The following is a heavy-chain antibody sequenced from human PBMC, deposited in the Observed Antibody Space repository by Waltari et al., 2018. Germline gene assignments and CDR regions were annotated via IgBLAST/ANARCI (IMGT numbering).Heavy chain of an antibody. CDR1: GFTFEVYA. V-gene: IGHV3-43D*03. CDR2: ISWEGSTT. CDR3: AKDSRGYSGWVDY. Sequence: EVQLVESGGVVVQPGGSLRLYCAAPGFTFEVYAMHWVRQAPGKGLEWVSLISWEGSTTSYADSVKGRFTISRDNSKNSLYLQMNSLRAEDNALYYCAKDSRGYSGWVDYWGQGTLVTVSS. J-gene: IGHJ4*02. D-gene: IGHD6-19*01.